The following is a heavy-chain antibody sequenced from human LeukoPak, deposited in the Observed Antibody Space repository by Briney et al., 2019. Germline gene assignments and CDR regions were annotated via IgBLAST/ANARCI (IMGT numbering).Heavy chain of an antibody. CDR1: GFTFSSYD. Sequence: GGSLRLSCAACGFTFSSYDMHWVRQATGKGLEWVSAIGTAGDTYYPGSVKGQFTISRENAKNSLYLQMNSLRAGDTAVYYCAKDSKAVTGTGNIDYWGQGTLVTVSS. J-gene: IGHJ4*02. D-gene: IGHD6-19*01. CDR3: AKDSKAVTGTGNIDY. CDR2: IGTAGDT. V-gene: IGHV3-13*03.